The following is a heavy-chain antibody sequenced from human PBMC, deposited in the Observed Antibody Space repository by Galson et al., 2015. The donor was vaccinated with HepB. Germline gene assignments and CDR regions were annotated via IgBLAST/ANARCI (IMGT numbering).Heavy chain of an antibody. D-gene: IGHD6-6*01. CDR2: IIPIFGTA. Sequence: SVKVSCKASGGTFSSYAISWVRQAPGQGLEWMGGIIPIFGTANYAQKFQGRVTITADKSTSTAYMELSSLRSEDTAVYYCASLEARSSSPPNERLDPWGQGTLVTVSS. CDR1: GGTFSSYA. J-gene: IGHJ5*02. V-gene: IGHV1-69*06. CDR3: ASLEARSSSPPNERLDP.